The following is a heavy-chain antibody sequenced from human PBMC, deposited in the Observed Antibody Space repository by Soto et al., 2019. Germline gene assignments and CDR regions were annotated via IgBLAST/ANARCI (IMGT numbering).Heavy chain of an antibody. Sequence: QVQLQESGPGLVKPSGTLSFTGPVFGGSIARRTCWGGVRNPQGKGREGTGEIYHSGSTNYNPSLKSRVTISVDKSKNQFSLKLSSVTAADTAVYYCASLLGVVTSYYFDYWGQGTLVTVSS. V-gene: IGHV4-4*02. CDR2: IYHSGST. CDR1: GGSIARRTC. CDR3: ASLLGVVTSYYFDY. J-gene: IGHJ4*02. D-gene: IGHD2-21*02.